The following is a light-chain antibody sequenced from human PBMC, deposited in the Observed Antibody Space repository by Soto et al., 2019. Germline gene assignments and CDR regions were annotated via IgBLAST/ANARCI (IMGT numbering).Light chain of an antibody. CDR3: QQRHMWPIT. V-gene: IGKV3-11*01. CDR2: DAS. Sequence: IVLTQSPATLSVSPGDRATLSCRASQYIGSAVAWYHQRSGQAPRLLIFDASVRVPTTPARFSGSVSGTEFTLTISSLEPEDSEVYYCQQRHMWPITFGQGTRLEIK. CDR1: QYIGSA. J-gene: IGKJ5*01.